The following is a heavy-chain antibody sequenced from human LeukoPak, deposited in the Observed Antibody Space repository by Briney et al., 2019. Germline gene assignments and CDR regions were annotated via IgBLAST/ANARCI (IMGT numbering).Heavy chain of an antibody. CDR2: IWFDGSHR. CDR3: VRDPGVTTFDYDS. V-gene: IGHV3-33*01. CDR1: GFTFSRYG. Sequence: GGTLRLSCVASGFTFSRYGMHWICRAPRRGLGGVAVIWFDGSHRYYADSVKGRFIISRDDSKNMLYLQMNSLRVEDTAIYYCVRDPGVTTFDYDSWCQGALVNVSS. D-gene: IGHD4-17*01. J-gene: IGHJ4*02.